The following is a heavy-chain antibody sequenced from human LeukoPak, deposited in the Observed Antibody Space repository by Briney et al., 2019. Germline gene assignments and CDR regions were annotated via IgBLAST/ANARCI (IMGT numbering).Heavy chain of an antibody. Sequence: GGSLRLSCAASGFTFSNYSMNWVRQAPGKGLEWVSYISSSSSTIYYADSVKGRFTISRDNAKNSLYLQMSSLRAEDTAVYYCARRYMVRGVFAFDYWGQGTLVTVSS. CDR1: GFTFSNYS. CDR3: ARRYMVRGVFAFDY. J-gene: IGHJ4*02. D-gene: IGHD3-10*01. V-gene: IGHV3-48*01. CDR2: ISSSSSTI.